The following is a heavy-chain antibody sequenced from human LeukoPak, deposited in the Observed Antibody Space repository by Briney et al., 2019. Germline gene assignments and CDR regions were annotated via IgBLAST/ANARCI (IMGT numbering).Heavy chain of an antibody. V-gene: IGHV3-33*08. CDR2: ILYDGSKT. Sequence: QSGGSLRPSCAPYGFTFSSYSIHWVRQAPGKGLGWVAVILYDGSKTYYVDSVKGRFTICRDNSKNTLYRQMNSLRVDDAGVYYCARFEGPVAGLDQWGRGTLVTVSS. J-gene: IGHJ5*02. CDR3: ARFEGPVAGLDQ. D-gene: IGHD6-19*01. CDR1: GFTFSSYS.